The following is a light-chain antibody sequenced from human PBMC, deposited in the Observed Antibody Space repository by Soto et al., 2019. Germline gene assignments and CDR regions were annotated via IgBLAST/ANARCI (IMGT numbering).Light chain of an antibody. CDR2: DVS. CDR3: YSYTSSSTYV. J-gene: IGLJ1*01. V-gene: IGLV2-14*01. Sequence: QSVLTQPASVSGSPGQSIAISCTGTSSDVGAYKYVSWYQQHPAKAPKLMIYDVSSRPSGVSNRFSGSKSGNTASLNISGLQAEDEADYYCYSYTSSSTYVFGTGTKLTVL. CDR1: SSDVGAYKY.